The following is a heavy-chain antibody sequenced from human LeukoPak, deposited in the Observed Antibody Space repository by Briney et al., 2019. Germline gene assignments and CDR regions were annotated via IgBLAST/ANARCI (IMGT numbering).Heavy chain of an antibody. CDR2: VNSDSGGT. V-gene: IGHV1-2*02. Sequence: ASVKVSCKASGYTSTGYYLHWIRQAPGQGLEWMGWVNSDSGGTKYTQRFQGRVTMTRDTSLSTAYMELTRLTSDDTAVYYCATNYAGSSHDFSGQGTLVTVSS. CDR3: ATNYAGSSHDF. J-gene: IGHJ4*02. D-gene: IGHD2-15*01. CDR1: GYTSTGYY.